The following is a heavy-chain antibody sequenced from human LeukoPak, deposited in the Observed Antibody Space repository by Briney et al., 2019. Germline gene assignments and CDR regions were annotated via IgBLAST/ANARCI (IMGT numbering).Heavy chain of an antibody. D-gene: IGHD3-9*01. J-gene: IGHJ4*02. Sequence: SGTLSLTCAVSGGSISSSNWWSWVRQPPGKGLEWIGEIYHSGSTNYNTSLKSRVTISVDKSKNQFSLKLSSVTAADTAVYYCAREDDILTGYYFSRRGGFDYWGQGTLVTVSS. CDR2: IYHSGST. CDR3: AREDDILTGYYFSRRGGFDY. V-gene: IGHV4-4*02. CDR1: GGSISSSNW.